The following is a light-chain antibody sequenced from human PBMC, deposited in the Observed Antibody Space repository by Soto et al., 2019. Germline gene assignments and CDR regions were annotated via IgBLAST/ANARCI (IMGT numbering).Light chain of an antibody. CDR3: QQSYSTPWT. J-gene: IGKJ1*01. Sequence: DIQMTQSPSSLSASVGDSVTITCRASQSISSYLNWYQQKPGKAPKLLIYAASSLQSGVPSRFSGSGSGTDFTLTISSLRPEDFATYYCQQSYSTPWTFGQGTKV. CDR2: AAS. V-gene: IGKV1-39*01. CDR1: QSISSY.